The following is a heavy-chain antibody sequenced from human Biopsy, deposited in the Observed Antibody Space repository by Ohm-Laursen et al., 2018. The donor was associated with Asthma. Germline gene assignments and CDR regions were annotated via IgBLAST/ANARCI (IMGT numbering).Heavy chain of an antibody. J-gene: IGHJ4*02. Sequence: SSVKVSCNSLGGTFNTYVIGWVRQAPGQGLEWMGGINSVFGTTTYPQKFQDRVTITADVSTSTVYMELSSLRSEDTAVYYCARKAGSCISRTCYSLDFWGQGALVTVSS. V-gene: IGHV1-69*01. D-gene: IGHD2-2*01. CDR3: ARKAGSCISRTCYSLDF. CDR2: INSVFGTT. CDR1: GGTFNTYV.